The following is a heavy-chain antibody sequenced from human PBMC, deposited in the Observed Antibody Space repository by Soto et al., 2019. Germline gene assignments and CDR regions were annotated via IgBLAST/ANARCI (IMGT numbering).Heavy chain of an antibody. CDR2: IILPFGTP. V-gene: IGHV1-69*13. Sequence: SVKVSCKASGCTLSKHAINWVRQAPGRGPEWVGVIILPFGTPNYAQKFQGRVTINADESMTTAYMELNGLRSEDTAVYYCARGPDYAGYNDYWGQGSRVTVSS. J-gene: IGHJ4*02. CDR1: GCTLSKHA. CDR3: ARGPDYAGYNDY. D-gene: IGHD4-17*01.